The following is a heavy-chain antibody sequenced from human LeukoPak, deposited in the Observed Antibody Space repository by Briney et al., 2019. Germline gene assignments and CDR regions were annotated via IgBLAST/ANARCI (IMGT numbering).Heavy chain of an antibody. CDR2: IIPMLDIT. Sequence: SVKVSCKASGGTFNSYAFNWVRQAPGEGLEWMGRIIPMLDITNYAQKFQGRVTISTDKSTSTAYMELSRLTSEDMAVYYCEAAPFGYNSSGYDYQTYWSQGTLVTVSS. CDR3: EAAPFGYNSSGYDYQTY. D-gene: IGHD3-22*01. V-gene: IGHV1-69*04. CDR1: GGTFNSYA. J-gene: IGHJ4*02.